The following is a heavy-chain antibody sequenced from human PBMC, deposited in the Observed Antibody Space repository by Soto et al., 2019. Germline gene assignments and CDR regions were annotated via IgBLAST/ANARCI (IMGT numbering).Heavy chain of an antibody. CDR1: GGTIRSPDW. D-gene: IGHD6-19*01. J-gene: IGHJ5*02. CDR2: IFQSGST. CDR3: ARGRGRYSSGWSWFDP. Sequence: SETLSLTCGVSGGTIRSPDWWTWVRQPPGKGLEWIGEIFQSGSTNYTPSLESRVTISVDKSKNQFSLTLTSVTATDTAVYFCARGRGRYSSGWSWFDPWGQGILVTVSS. V-gene: IGHV4-4*02.